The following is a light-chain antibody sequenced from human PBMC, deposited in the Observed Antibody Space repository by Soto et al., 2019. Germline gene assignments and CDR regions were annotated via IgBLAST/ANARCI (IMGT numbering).Light chain of an antibody. CDR1: QSISNH. CDR3: QQSYSSPPT. V-gene: IGKV1-39*01. CDR2: AAS. Sequence: IQMTQSPSSLSASVEDSVVITCRASQSISNHLNWYQQKPGKAPKLLIFAASSLQSGVPSRFSGSRSGPDFTLTISSLQPEDFATYYCQQSYSSPPTFGQGTKVDIK. J-gene: IGKJ1*01.